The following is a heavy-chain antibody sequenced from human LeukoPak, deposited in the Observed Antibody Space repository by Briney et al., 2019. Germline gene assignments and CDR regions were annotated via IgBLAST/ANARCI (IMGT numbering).Heavy chain of an antibody. CDR2: IYSDGST. J-gene: IGHJ4*02. CDR3: ARHPRAGI. CDR1: GFIVSSNY. Sequence: QPGGSLRLSCAASGFIVSSNYMSWVRQAPGKGLEWVSVIYSDGSTYYADSVKGRFTISRDNSKNTVYLQMNSLRPDDTAVYYCARHPRAGIWGQGTLVTVSS. V-gene: IGHV3-53*01. D-gene: IGHD6-13*01.